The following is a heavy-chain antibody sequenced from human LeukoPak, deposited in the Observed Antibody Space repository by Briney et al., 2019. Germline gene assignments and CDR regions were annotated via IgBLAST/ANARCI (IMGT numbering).Heavy chain of an antibody. CDR3: ARDSSGYAY. Sequence: GGSLRLSCAASGFTFTTYWMTWVRQAPGKGLEWVANIKEDGSQKYYVDSVKGRFTISRDNAKNSLYLQMDSLKAEDTAVYYCARDSSGYAYWGQGTLVTVSS. V-gene: IGHV3-7*01. J-gene: IGHJ4*02. D-gene: IGHD3-22*01. CDR1: GFTFTTYW. CDR2: IKEDGSQK.